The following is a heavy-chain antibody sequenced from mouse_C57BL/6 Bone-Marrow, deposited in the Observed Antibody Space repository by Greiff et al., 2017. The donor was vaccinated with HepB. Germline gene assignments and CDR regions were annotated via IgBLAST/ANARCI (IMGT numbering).Heavy chain of an antibody. CDR1: GFTFSSYG. Sequence: EVKLVESGGDLVKPGGSLKLSCAASGFTFSSYGMSWVRQTPDKRLEWVATISSGGSYTYYPDSVKGRFTISRDNAKNTLYLQMRSLKSEDKAMYYCARRPIITTVVAVDYWGQGTSVTVSS. D-gene: IGHD1-1*01. V-gene: IGHV5-6*02. CDR3: ARRPIITTVVAVDY. CDR2: ISSGGSYT. J-gene: IGHJ4*01.